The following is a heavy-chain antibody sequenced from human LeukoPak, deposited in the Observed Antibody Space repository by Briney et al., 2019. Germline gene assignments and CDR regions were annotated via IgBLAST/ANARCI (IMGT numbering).Heavy chain of an antibody. V-gene: IGHV3-23*01. CDR1: GFIFGSCA. D-gene: IGHD5-24*01. CDR3: AKGGGNGYNIGFDF. J-gene: IGHJ3*01. CDR2: ISDNGAGT. Sequence: GESLRLSCTASGFIFGSCAMSWVRQAPGKGLEWVSGISDNGAGTYYADSVRGRFTISRDTSKNTLYLQMNSLTADDTALYYCAKGGGNGYNIGFDFWGQGTMVAVSS.